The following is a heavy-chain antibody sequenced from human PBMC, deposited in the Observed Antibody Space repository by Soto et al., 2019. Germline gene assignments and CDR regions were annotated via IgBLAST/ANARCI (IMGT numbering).Heavy chain of an antibody. Sequence: PGGSLRLSCAASGFTFGDYAMHWVRQVPGKGLEWVSGFKWNSGDVGYADSVKGRFTISRDNAKNSLYLQMTNMDPVDTATYYCARTSALPLGYPHGMDVWGQGTTVTVSS. V-gene: IGHV3-9*01. CDR3: ARTSALPLGYPHGMDV. J-gene: IGHJ6*02. D-gene: IGHD7-27*01. CDR2: FKWNSGDV. CDR1: GFTFGDYA.